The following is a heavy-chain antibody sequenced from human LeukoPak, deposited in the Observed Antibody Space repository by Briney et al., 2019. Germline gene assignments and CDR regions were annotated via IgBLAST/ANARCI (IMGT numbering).Heavy chain of an antibody. J-gene: IGHJ4*02. V-gene: IGHV3-23*01. CDR3: AKAAGRGYSYGDYFDY. D-gene: IGHD5-18*01. CDR1: GFTFSSYA. CDR2: ISGSGGST. Sequence: GGSLRLSCAASGFTFSSYAMSWVRQAPGKGLEWVSAISGSGGSTYYADSVKGRFTISRDNSKNTLYPQMNSLRAEDTAVYYCAKAAGRGYSYGDYFDYWGQGTLVTVSS.